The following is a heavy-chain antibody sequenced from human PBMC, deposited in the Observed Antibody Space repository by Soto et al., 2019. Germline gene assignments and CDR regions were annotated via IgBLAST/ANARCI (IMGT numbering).Heavy chain of an antibody. V-gene: IGHV1-69*05. CDR1: GGTFSSYT. D-gene: IGHD6-13*01. CDR3: ARVEDSSSWYESLDV. CDR2: IIPIFGTA. J-gene: IGHJ6*02. Sequence: SVKVSCKASGGTFSSYTISWVRQAPGQGLEWMGGIIPIFGTANYAQKLQGRVTMTTDTSTSTAYMELRSLRSDDTAVYYCARVEDSSSWYESLDVWGQGTTVTVSS.